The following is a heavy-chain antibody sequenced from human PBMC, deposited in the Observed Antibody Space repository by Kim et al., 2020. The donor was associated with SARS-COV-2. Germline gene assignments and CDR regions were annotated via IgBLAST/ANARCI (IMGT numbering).Heavy chain of an antibody. J-gene: IGHJ5*02. CDR2: INHSGST. D-gene: IGHD3-16*01. V-gene: IGHV4-34*01. Sequence: SETLSLTCAVYGGSFSGYYWSWIRQPPGKGLEWIGEINHSGSTNYNPSLKSRITVSVDTSKNQFSLKLSSVTAADTAVYYCARVRAYGAFDPWGQGTLVTVSS. CDR3: ARVRAYGAFDP. CDR1: GGSFSGYY.